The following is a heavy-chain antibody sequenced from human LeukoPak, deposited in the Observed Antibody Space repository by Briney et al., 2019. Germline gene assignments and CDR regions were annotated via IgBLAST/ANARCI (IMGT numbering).Heavy chain of an antibody. Sequence: RGSLRPSCAASGFAACSYVLNWVRQAPGKGLEWVSSISSSSSYIYYADSVKGRFTISRDNAKNSLYLQMNSLRAEDTAVYDCVRDRVISGCNVFYYWGAGNLVTVSS. D-gene: IGHD6-19*01. V-gene: IGHV3-21*01. CDR3: VRDRVISGCNVFYY. CDR2: ISSSSSYI. J-gene: IGHJ4*02. CDR1: GFAACSYV.